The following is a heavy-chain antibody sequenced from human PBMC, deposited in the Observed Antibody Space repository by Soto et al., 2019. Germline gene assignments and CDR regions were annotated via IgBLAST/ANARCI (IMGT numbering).Heavy chain of an antibody. CDR1: GDSISSPKW. D-gene: IGHD6-19*01. CDR2: LLHGGTT. CDR3: AYSTGWYRHDV. Sequence: QVQLQESGPGLVKPSGTLSLTCAVSGDSISSPKWWTWLRQPPGKGLEWIGDLLHGGTTNYNPSLKSRVTSSVETSQMQFSLNLTPVTAADSSIYYCAYSTGWYRHDVWGQGTSVTVSS. V-gene: IGHV4-4*02. J-gene: IGHJ3*01.